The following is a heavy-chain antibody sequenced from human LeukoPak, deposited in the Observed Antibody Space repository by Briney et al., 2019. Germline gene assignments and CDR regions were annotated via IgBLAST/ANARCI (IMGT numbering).Heavy chain of an antibody. Sequence: GGSLRLSCVASGFSFSTSWMTWVRQAPGKGLEWVANIRKDGGEIYYVDSVKGRFTISRDNTKNSLYLQMNSLRVEDTAVYYSARDGDSCNDFDHWGQGTLVTVSS. V-gene: IGHV3-7*01. CDR3: ARDGDSCNDFDH. CDR1: GFSFSTSW. J-gene: IGHJ4*02. D-gene: IGHD2-2*01. CDR2: IRKDGGEI.